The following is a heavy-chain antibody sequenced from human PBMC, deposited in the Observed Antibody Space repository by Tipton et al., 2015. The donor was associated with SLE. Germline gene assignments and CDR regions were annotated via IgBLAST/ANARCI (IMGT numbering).Heavy chain of an antibody. CDR2: IFHIGSA. CDR1: GGSISSSSYY. J-gene: IGHJ5*02. D-gene: IGHD6-13*01. CDR3: ARLADGNRNWFDP. V-gene: IGHV4-39*07. Sequence: TLSLTCTVSGGSISSSSYYWALIRLPPRKGLEWLGHIFHIGSAYYNPSLKSRVTISIDTSTNQFSLKVKSVTAADTAVYYCARLADGNRNWFDPWGQGTLVTVSS.